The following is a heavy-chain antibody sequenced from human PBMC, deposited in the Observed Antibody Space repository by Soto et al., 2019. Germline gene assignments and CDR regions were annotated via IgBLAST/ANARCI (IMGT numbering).Heavy chain of an antibody. CDR3: AREYRIEWFGKSERGSNCFAS. CDR2: INQDGSEK. J-gene: IGHJ5*01. Sequence: GGSLRLSCAASGFTFKSYWMSWLRQAPGKXLEWVANINQDGSEKYYEDSVKGRFSISRDNAKNSLYLHMNSPRADDAAVYYCAREYRIEWFGKSERGSNCFASWGQGTLVTVSS. V-gene: IGHV3-7*03. CDR1: GFTFKSYW. D-gene: IGHD3-10*01.